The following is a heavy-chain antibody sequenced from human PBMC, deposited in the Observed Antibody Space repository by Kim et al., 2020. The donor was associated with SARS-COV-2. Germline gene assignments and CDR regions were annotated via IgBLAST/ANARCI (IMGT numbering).Heavy chain of an antibody. V-gene: IGHV1-46*01. Sequence: QGRVTMTRDTSTSTVYMELSSLRSEDTAVYYCARLTTAGRGYYYYGMDVWGQGTTVTVSS. J-gene: IGHJ6*02. D-gene: IGHD4-4*01. CDR3: ARLTTAGRGYYYYGMDV.